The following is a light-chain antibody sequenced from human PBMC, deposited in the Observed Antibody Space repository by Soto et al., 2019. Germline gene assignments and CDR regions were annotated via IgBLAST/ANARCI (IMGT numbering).Light chain of an antibody. Sequence: QFARLQPVSLSGAPGQSITISCTGTSSDISAYNYISWFQQHPGKAPKAMNPEVYNPPTGVCNRFSGSNSGNTANLITLGLRVEDDDDFFCFSFKPTNTHVFGSGTKVT. CDR1: SSDISAYNY. CDR2: EVY. J-gene: IGLJ1*01. CDR3: FSFKPTNTHV. V-gene: IGLV2-14*01.